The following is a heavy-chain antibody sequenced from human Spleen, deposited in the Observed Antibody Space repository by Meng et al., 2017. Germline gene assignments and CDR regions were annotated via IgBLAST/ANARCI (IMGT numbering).Heavy chain of an antibody. D-gene: IGHD6-13*01. V-gene: IGHV3-23*01. CDR3: ARRYSSSWFKLKGFFDY. CDR1: GFTFSSYA. CDR2: ISGSGGST. Sequence: GESLKISCAASGFTFSSYAMSWVRQAPGKGLEWVSAISGSGGSTYYADSVKGRFTISRDNSKNTLYLQMNSLRAEDTAVYYCARRYSSSWFKLKGFFDYWGQGTLVTVSS. J-gene: IGHJ4*02.